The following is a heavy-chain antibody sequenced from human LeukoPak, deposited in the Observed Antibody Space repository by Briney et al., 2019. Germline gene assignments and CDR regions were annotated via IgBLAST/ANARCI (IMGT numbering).Heavy chain of an antibody. D-gene: IGHD3-3*01. Sequence: GGSLRLSCAASGFTFSSYAMSWVRQAPGKGLEWVSAISGSGGSTYYADSVKGRFTLSRDNSKNTLYLRMNSLRAEDTAVYYCAKANTIFGVVTLTATFYFDYWGQGTLVTVSS. V-gene: IGHV3-23*01. CDR2: ISGSGGST. CDR1: GFTFSSYA. CDR3: AKANTIFGVVTLTATFYFDY. J-gene: IGHJ4*02.